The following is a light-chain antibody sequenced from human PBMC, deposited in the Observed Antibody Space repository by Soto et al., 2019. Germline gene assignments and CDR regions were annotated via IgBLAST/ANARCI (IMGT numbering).Light chain of an antibody. CDR3: QLYGYSSLT. V-gene: IGKV1-12*01. Sequence: DIQMTQSPSSVSASVGDRVTITCRASQAIDSWLAWYQQKPGEAPKLLIFTGSLLHSGVPPRFSGSGSGTDFTLTISRLEPEDFAVYYCQLYGYSSLTFGGGTKVDIK. CDR1: QAIDSW. J-gene: IGKJ4*01. CDR2: TGS.